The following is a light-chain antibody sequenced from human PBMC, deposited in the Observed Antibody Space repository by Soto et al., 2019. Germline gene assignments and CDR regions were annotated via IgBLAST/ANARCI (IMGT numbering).Light chain of an antibody. Sequence: QSALAQPASVSGSPGQSITISCTGTSSDVGSYNLVSWYQQHPGKAPKLLIFESSKRRSGVSNRFSGSKSGNTASLAISGLQSEDEAAYYCCSFAGANTFFGTGTKLTVL. CDR3: CSFAGANTF. CDR1: SSDVGSYNL. V-gene: IGLV2-23*03. J-gene: IGLJ1*01. CDR2: ESS.